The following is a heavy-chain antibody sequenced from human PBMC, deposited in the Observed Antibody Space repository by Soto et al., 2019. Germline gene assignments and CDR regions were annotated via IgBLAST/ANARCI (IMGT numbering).Heavy chain of an antibody. V-gene: IGHV4-39*01. J-gene: IGHJ5*02. CDR3: ASRREDDILTGYSNNWFDP. Sequence: QLQLQESGPGLVKPSETLSLTCTVSGGSISSSSYYWGWIRQPPGKGLEWIGSIYYSGSTYYNPSLKSRVTISVDTSKNQFALKLSSVTAADTAVYYCASRREDDILTGYSNNWFDPWGQGTLVTVSS. CDR2: IYYSGST. D-gene: IGHD3-9*01. CDR1: GGSISSSSYY.